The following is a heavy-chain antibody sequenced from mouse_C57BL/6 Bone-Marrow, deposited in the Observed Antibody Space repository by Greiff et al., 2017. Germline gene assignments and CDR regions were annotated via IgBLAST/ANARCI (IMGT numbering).Heavy chain of an antibody. J-gene: IGHJ2*01. CDR1: GYTFTSYW. V-gene: IGHV1-61*01. CDR2: IYPSDSET. Sequence: QVQLQQPGAELVRPGSSVKLSCKASGYTFTSYWMDWVKQRPGQGLEWIGNIYPSDSETHYNQKFKDKATLTVDKSSSTAYMQLSSLTSEDSAVYYCARSRALPYVDYWGQGTTLTVSS. CDR3: ARSRALPYVDY.